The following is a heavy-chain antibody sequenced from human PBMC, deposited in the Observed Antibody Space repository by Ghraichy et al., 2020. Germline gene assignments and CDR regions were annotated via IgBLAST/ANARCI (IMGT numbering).Heavy chain of an antibody. CDR2: ITASGDNS. V-gene: IGHV3-23*01. J-gene: IGHJ6*02. D-gene: IGHD4-17*01. CDR3: AKVTVTTFDYYYYGLDV. Sequence: LSLTCAASGFTFNNYAMTWVRQASEKGLEWVSVITASGDNSNYADSVKGRFTISRDNSKNTLYLQMNSLRVEDTAVYYCAKVTVTTFDYYYYGLDVWGQGTTVTVSS. CDR1: GFTFNNYA.